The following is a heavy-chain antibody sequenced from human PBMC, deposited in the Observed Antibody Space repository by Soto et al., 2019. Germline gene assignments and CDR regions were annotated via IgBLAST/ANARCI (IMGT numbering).Heavy chain of an antibody. Sequence: QVHLVQSGAEVKKPGASVKVSCKASGYTFTGYYIHWVRQAPGQGLEWMGWTNPSNGGTNYAQKFQGRVTMTRDTSRSTAYMELTTLSTDATAVFYCAREVGGGRQYYFDSLGLGTLVTVSS. CDR2: TNPSNGGT. V-gene: IGHV1-2*02. D-gene: IGHD3-16*01. CDR1: GYTFTGYY. J-gene: IGHJ4*02. CDR3: AREVGGGRQYYFDS.